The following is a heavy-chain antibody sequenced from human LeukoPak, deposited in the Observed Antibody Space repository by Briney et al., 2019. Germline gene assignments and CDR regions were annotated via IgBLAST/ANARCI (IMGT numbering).Heavy chain of an antibody. CDR3: ARDRSGYYLDY. D-gene: IGHD3-3*01. Sequence: GRSLRLSWAASGFTFSSYAIHWVRQAPGKGLEWVAVISYDGSNKYYADSVKGRFTISRDNSKNTLYLQMNSLRAEDTAVYYCARDRSGYYLDYWGQGTLVTVSS. CDR2: ISYDGSNK. CDR1: GFTFSSYA. J-gene: IGHJ4*02. V-gene: IGHV3-30-3*01.